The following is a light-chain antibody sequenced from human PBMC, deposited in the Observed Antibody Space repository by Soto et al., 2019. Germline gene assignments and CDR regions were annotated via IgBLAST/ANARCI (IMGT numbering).Light chain of an antibody. CDR2: DAS. V-gene: IGKV1-27*01. CDR1: QGISNS. J-gene: IGKJ1*01. Sequence: DIQMTQSPSSLSASVGDRVTITCRASQGISNSLAWYQQEPGKVPKLLIYDASTLQSGVSSRFSGSGSGTDFTLTISSLQPEDVATYHCQKYDSAPEAFGQGTKVEIK. CDR3: QKYDSAPEA.